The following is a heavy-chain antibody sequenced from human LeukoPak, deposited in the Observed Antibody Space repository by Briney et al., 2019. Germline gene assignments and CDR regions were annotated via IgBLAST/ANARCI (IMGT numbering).Heavy chain of an antibody. CDR2: ISSSSSYI. V-gene: IGHV3-21*01. D-gene: IGHD6-19*01. J-gene: IGHJ4*02. CDR3: ARDQIAVAGSFDY. Sequence: GGSLRLSCAASGFTFSSYSMNWVRQAPGKGLEWVSSISSSSSYIYYADSVKGRFTISRDDAKNSLYLQMNSLRAEDTAVYYCARDQIAVAGSFDYWGQGTLVTVSS. CDR1: GFTFSSYS.